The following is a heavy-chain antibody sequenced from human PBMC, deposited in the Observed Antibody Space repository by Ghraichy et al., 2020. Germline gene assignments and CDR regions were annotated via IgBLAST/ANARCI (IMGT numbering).Heavy chain of an antibody. J-gene: IGHJ4*02. CDR2: INHSGST. D-gene: IGHD6-19*01. Sequence: SCAVYGGSFSGYYWSWIRQPPGKGLEWIGEINHSGSTNYNPSLKSRVTISVDTSKNQFSLKLSSVTAADTAVYYCARFSAVAGQYYFDYWGQGTLVTVSS. V-gene: IGHV4-34*01. CDR3: ARFSAVAGQYYFDY. CDR1: GGSFSGYY.